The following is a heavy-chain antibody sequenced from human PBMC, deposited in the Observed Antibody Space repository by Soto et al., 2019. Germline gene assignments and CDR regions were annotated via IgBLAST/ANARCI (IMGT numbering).Heavy chain of an antibody. D-gene: IGHD2-2*01. Sequence: SVKVSCKASGGTFTNYAFSWLRQAPGQGPEWMGGIIPIFGTPDYAQKFQGRVIITADESTRTVSMELNSLRSDDTAVYYCARERSVGYCITTTCPKPFYYYAMDVWGQGTTVTSP. V-gene: IGHV1-69*13. CDR3: ARERSVGYCITTTCPKPFYYYAMDV. CDR1: GGTFTNYA. J-gene: IGHJ6*02. CDR2: IIPIFGTP.